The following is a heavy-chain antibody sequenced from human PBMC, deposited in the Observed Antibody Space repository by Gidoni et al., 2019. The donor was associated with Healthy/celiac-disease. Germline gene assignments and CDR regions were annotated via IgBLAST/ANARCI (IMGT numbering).Heavy chain of an antibody. D-gene: IGHD5-18*01. CDR1: GFTFSSYG. J-gene: IGHJ4*02. V-gene: IGHV3-30*18. CDR2: ISYDGSNK. CDR3: AKGEWLPHAY. Sequence: QVQLVESGGGVVQPGRSLRLSCAASGFTFSSYGMHWVRQAPGKGLEWVAVISYDGSNKYYADSVKGRFTISRDNSKNTLYLQMNSLRAEDTAVYYCAKGEWLPHAYWGQGTLVTVSS.